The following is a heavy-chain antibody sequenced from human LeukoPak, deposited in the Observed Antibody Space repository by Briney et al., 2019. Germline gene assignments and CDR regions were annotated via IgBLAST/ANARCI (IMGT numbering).Heavy chain of an antibody. V-gene: IGHV3-7*03. D-gene: IGHD3-16*01. CDR2: INHNGNVN. Sequence: GGSLRLSFAASGFTFSSYWMNWARQAPGKGLEWVASINHNGNVNYYVDSVKGRFTISRDNAKNSLYLQMSNLRAEDTAVYFCARGGGLDVWGQGATVTVSS. J-gene: IGHJ6*02. CDR1: GFTFSSYW. CDR3: ARGGGLDV.